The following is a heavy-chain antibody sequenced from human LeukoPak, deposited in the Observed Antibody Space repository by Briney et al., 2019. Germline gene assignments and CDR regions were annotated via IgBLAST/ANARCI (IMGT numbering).Heavy chain of an antibody. Sequence: SETLSLTCAVYGGSFSGYYWSWIRQPPGKGLEWIGEINHSGSTNYNPSLKSRVTISVDRSKNQFSLKLSSVTAADTAVYYCARALSSSVYFDYWGQGTLVTVSS. CDR2: INHSGST. CDR1: GGSFSGYY. J-gene: IGHJ4*02. V-gene: IGHV4-34*01. CDR3: ARALSSSVYFDY. D-gene: IGHD6-13*01.